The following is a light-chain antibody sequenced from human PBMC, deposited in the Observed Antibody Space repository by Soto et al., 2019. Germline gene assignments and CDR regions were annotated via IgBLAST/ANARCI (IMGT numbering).Light chain of an antibody. Sequence: EIVLTQSPATLSLSPGERATLSCRASQTVSSSLAWYQQKPGQAPRLLIYEASNRATGIPARFSGSGSGADFTLTISSLEPEDFALYDCQQHSNWPLTFGGGTKVEIK. V-gene: IGKV3-11*01. J-gene: IGKJ4*01. CDR3: QQHSNWPLT. CDR2: EAS. CDR1: QTVSSS.